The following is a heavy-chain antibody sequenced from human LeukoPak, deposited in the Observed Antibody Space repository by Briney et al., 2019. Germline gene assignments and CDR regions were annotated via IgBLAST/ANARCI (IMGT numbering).Heavy chain of an antibody. CDR1: GFTFSTYN. V-gene: IGHV3-48*01. D-gene: IGHD3-10*01. CDR3: VRDNSRGQSLGVIY. CDR2: INADSSTI. J-gene: IGHJ4*02. Sequence: PGGSLRLSCAASGFTFSTYNMNWVRQAPGKGLELISYINADSSTIQYADSVRGRFTTSRDNAKNSLYLQMNSLRAEDTAVYYCVRDNSRGQSLGVIYWGQGSLVTVSS.